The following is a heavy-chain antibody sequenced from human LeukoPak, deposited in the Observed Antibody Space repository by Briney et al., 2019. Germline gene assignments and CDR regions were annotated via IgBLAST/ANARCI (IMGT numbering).Heavy chain of an antibody. CDR1: GFTFSDFY. CDR3: ARGGGLDV. Sequence: GGSLRLSCAASGFTFSDFYMTWIRQAPGKGLEWVASINHNGNVNYYVDSVKGRFTISRDNAKNSLYLQMSNLRAEDTAVYFCARGGGLDVWGQGATVTVSS. J-gene: IGHJ6*02. D-gene: IGHD3-16*01. CDR2: INHNGNVN. V-gene: IGHV3-7*03.